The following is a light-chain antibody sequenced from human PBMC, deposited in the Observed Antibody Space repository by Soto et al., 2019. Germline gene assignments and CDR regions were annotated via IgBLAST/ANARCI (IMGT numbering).Light chain of an antibody. CDR1: QSVAKD. J-gene: IGKJ5*01. V-gene: IGKV3-15*01. Sequence: EIVMTQSPATLSVSPGERVTLSCRASQSVAKDLAWYQHKPGQAPRLLIHGASTRATGIPARFSGVGSGTELTLTISSLQSEDFAVYYWQQYNKWPQTFGQGTRLEI. CDR3: QQYNKWPQT. CDR2: GAS.